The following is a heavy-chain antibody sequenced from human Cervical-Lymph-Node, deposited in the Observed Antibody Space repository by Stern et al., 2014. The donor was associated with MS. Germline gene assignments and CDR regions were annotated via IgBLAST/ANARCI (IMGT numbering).Heavy chain of an antibody. J-gene: IGHJ4*02. CDR1: GFSFRCHG. CDR2: ISFHGRNT. Sequence: VQLVQSGGGVVQPGKSLRLSCAASGFSFRCHGMHWVRQAPGTGLEWVAVISFHGRNTYYSASVKGRFTISRDNSINTLFLQMNSLGPEDTGVYFCAKDLDVRDAFDHWGQGTLVTVSS. V-gene: IGHV3-30*18. CDR3: AKDLDVRDAFDH.